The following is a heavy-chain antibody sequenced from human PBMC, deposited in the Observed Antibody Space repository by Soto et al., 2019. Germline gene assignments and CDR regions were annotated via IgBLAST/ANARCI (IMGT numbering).Heavy chain of an antibody. J-gene: IGHJ6*02. CDR2: ISYDGSNK. Sequence: QVQLVESGGGVVQPGRSLRLSCAASGFTFSSYGTHWVRQAPGKGLEWVAVISYDGSNKYYADSVKGRFTISRDNSKNTLYLQMNSLRAEDTAVYYCAKDLPNWGGQGGMDVWGQGTTVTVSS. D-gene: IGHD7-27*01. CDR3: AKDLPNWGGQGGMDV. CDR1: GFTFSSYG. V-gene: IGHV3-30*18.